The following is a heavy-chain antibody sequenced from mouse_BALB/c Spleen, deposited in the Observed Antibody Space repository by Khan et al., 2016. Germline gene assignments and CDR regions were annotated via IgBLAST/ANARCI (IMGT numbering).Heavy chain of an antibody. J-gene: IGHJ2*01. V-gene: IGHV3-2*02. D-gene: IGHD2-12*01. CDR1: GYSISSEYA. Sequence: EVQLQESGPGLVKPSQSLSLTCTVTGYSISSEYAWNWIRLFPGNKLEWMGYLSYSGNPSYNPSLKSRISITRYTSKNQFFLNLISVTTDDTATYYCARSLLLRRDYCDYWGQGTTLTVSS. CDR3: ARSLLLRRDYCDY. CDR2: LSYSGNP.